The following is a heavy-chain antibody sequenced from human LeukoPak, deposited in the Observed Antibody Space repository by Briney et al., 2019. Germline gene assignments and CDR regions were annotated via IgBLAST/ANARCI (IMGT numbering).Heavy chain of an antibody. CDR1: GFTFSSYG. D-gene: IGHD1-1*01. J-gene: IGHJ4*02. CDR2: ISYDGSNK. CDR3: AKDSGYNWNDGGDY. V-gene: IGHV3-30*18. Sequence: GGSLRLSCAASGFTFSSYGMHWVRQAPGKGLEWVAVISYDGSNKYYADSVKGRFTISRDNSKNTLYLQMNSLRAEDTAVCYCAKDSGYNWNDGGDYWGQGTLVTVSS.